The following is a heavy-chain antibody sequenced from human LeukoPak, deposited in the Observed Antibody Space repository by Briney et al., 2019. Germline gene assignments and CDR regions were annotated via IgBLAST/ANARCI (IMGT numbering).Heavy chain of an antibody. CDR2: IYYSGST. CDR3: ATDLSGSYFAD. CDR1: GGSISSYY. V-gene: IGHV4-59*01. Sequence: PSETLSLTCTVSGGSISSYYWSWIRQPPGKGLEWIGYIYYSGSTNYNPSLKSRVTISVDTSKNQFSLKLSSVTAADTAVYYCATDLSGSYFADWGQGTLVTVSS. J-gene: IGHJ4*02. D-gene: IGHD1-26*01.